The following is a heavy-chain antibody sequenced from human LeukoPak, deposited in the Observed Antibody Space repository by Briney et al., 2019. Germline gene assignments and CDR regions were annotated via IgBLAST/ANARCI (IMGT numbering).Heavy chain of an antibody. D-gene: IGHD3-22*01. Sequence: GGSLRLSCAASGFTVSSNYMSWVRQAPGKGLEWVSVIYSGGSTYYADSVKGRFTISRDNSKNTLYLQMNSLRAEDKAVYYCAREQRYYYDSSGTPDWGQGTLVTVSS. CDR3: AREQRYYYDSSGTPD. CDR1: GFTVSSNY. J-gene: IGHJ4*02. CDR2: IYSGGST. V-gene: IGHV3-53*01.